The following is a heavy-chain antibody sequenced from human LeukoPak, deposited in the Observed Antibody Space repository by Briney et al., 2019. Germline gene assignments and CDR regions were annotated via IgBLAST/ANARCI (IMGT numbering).Heavy chain of an antibody. CDR3: ARAGLDEPEWLAHFDY. V-gene: IGHV3-30-3*01. J-gene: IGHJ4*02. CDR1: GFTFSSYA. Sequence: GGSLRLSCAASGFTFSSYAMHWVRQAPGKGLEWVAVISYDGSNKYYADSVKGRFTISRDNSKNTLYLQMNSLRAEDTAVYYCARAGLDEPEWLAHFDYWGQGTLVTVSS. D-gene: IGHD6-19*01. CDR2: ISYDGSNK.